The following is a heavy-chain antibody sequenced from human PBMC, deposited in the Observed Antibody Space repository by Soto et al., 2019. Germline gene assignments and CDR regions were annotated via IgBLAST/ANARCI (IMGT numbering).Heavy chain of an antibody. CDR1: GFTFSSYA. Sequence: GGSLRLSFAASGFTFSSYAMSWVRQAPGKGLEWVSAISGSGGSTYYADSVKGRFTISRDNSKNTLYLQMNSLRAEDTAVYYCAFPTGPQYYYYYYGMDVWGQGTTVTVSS. CDR3: AFPTGPQYYYYYYGMDV. CDR2: ISGSGGST. D-gene: IGHD2-21*01. J-gene: IGHJ6*02. V-gene: IGHV3-23*01.